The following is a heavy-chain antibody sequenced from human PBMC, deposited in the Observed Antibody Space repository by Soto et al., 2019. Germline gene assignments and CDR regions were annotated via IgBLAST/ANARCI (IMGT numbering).Heavy chain of an antibody. V-gene: IGHV3-30-3*01. CDR1: GITFSSYA. Sequence: QVQLVESGGGVVQPGRSLRLSCAASGITFSSYAMHWVRQAPGKGLEWVAVISYDGSNKYYADSVKGRFTISRDNSKNTLYLQMNSLRAEDTAVYYCASPLIESIAARLDYWGQGTLVTVSS. D-gene: IGHD6-6*01. CDR3: ASPLIESIAARLDY. J-gene: IGHJ4*02. CDR2: ISYDGSNK.